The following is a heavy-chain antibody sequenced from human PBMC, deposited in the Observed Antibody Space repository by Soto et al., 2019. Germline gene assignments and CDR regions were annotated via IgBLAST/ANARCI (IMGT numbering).Heavy chain of an antibody. V-gene: IGHV4-39*01. J-gene: IGHJ6*02. CDR3: ARKLSEDYYYGMDV. CDR1: GASISSSSYY. CDR2: IYYSGST. D-gene: IGHD1-1*01. Sequence: SETLSLTCTVSGASISSSSYYWGWIRQPPGKGLEWIGGIYYSGSTYYNPSLKSRVTISVDTSKNQFSLKLSSVTAADTAVYYCARKLSEDYYYGMDVWGQGTTVTVSS.